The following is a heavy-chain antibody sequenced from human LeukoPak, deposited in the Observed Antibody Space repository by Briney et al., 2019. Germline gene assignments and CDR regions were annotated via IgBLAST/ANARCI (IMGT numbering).Heavy chain of an antibody. CDR1: GVSFKSFE. CDR3: ARALD. J-gene: IGHJ4*02. CDR2: ISSSGSTI. V-gene: IGHV3-48*03. D-gene: IGHD3-16*01. Sequence: WGSLRLSCAASGVSFKSFEMNWLRQAPGKGLEWLSYISSSGSTIYYTDSVKGRFTISRDNAKNSLYLQMNSLRAEDTAVYYCARALDWGQGTLVTVSS.